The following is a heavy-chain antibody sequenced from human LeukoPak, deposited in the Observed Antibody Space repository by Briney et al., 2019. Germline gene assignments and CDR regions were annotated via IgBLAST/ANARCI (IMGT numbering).Heavy chain of an antibody. CDR1: GFTVSSNY. CDR2: IYYSGST. J-gene: IGHJ6*02. Sequence: GSLRLSCAASGFTVSSNYMSWIRQPPGKGLEWIGYIYYSGSTNYNPSLKSRVTISVDTSKNQFSLKLSSVTAADTAVYYCARSDIVVVPAAPASYYYYYYGMDVWGQGTTVTVSS. D-gene: IGHD2-2*01. CDR3: ARSDIVVVPAAPASYYYYYYGMDV. V-gene: IGHV4-59*02.